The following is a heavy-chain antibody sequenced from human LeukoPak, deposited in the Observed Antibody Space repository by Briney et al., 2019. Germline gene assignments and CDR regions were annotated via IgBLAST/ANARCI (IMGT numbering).Heavy chain of an antibody. V-gene: IGHV4-38-2*01. CDR2: MYSSGST. CDR3: TTTGDLDY. CDR1: GFTFSSYA. J-gene: IGHJ4*02. D-gene: IGHD2-21*01. Sequence: PGGSLRLSCAASGFTFSSYAMSWVRQPPGKGLEWIGSMYSSGSTYYNPSLKSRVTISVDTSKNQFSLKLSSVTAEDTAVYYCTTTGDLDYWGQGTLVTVSS.